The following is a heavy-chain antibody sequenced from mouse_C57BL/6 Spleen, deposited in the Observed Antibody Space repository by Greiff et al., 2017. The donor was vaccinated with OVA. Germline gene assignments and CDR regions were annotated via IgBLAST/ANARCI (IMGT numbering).Heavy chain of an antibody. J-gene: IGHJ2*01. CDR1: GYTFTSYW. V-gene: IGHV1-53*01. D-gene: IGHD1-1*01. CDR2: INPSNGGT. CDR3: ARITTVVAYYFDY. Sequence: QVQLQQPGTELVKPGASVKLSCKASGYTFTSYWMHWVKQRPGQGLEWIGNINPSNGGTNYNEKFKSKATLTVDKSSSTAYMQLSSLTSEDSAVYYGARITTVVAYYFDYWGQGTTLTVSS.